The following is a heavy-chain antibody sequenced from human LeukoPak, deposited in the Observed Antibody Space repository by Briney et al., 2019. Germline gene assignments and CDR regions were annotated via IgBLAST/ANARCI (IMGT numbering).Heavy chain of an antibody. CDR3: AKAGLVVATIGP. V-gene: IGHV3-23*01. D-gene: IGHD1-26*01. CDR1: GFTFNSYA. CDR2: ISGSGGST. Sequence: GGSLRLSCAASGFTFNSYAMRWVRQAPGKGLEWVSAISGSGGSTYYADSVKGRFTISRDNSKNTLYLQMNSLRAEDTAVYYCAKAGLVVATIGPWGQGTLDTVSS. J-gene: IGHJ5*02.